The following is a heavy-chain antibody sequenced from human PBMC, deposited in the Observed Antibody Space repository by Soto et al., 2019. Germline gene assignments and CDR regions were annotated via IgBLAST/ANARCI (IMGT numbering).Heavy chain of an antibody. CDR3: ARTRKIGSSLNYYYYYGMDV. CDR1: GFTFSSYD. V-gene: IGHV3-13*01. J-gene: IGHJ6*02. Sequence: EVQLVESGGGLVQPGGSLRLSCAASGFTFSSYDMHWVRQATGKGLEWVSAIGTAGDTYYPGSVKGRFTISRENAKNSLYLQMNSLRAEDTAVYYCARTRKIGSSLNYYYYYGMDVWGQGTTVTVSS. D-gene: IGHD6-13*01. CDR2: IGTAGDT.